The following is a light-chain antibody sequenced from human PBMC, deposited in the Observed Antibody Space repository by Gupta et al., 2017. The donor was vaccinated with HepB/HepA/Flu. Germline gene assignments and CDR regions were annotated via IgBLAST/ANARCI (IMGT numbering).Light chain of an antibody. CDR3: QQRSNWLT. Sequence: EIVLTQSPAPLSLSPGERATLSCSASQSVSSYLAWYQQKPGQAPRLLIYDASNRATGIPARFSGSGSGTDFTLTISSLEPEDFAVYYCQQRSNWLTFGGGTKVEIK. J-gene: IGKJ4*01. CDR1: QSVSSY. CDR2: DAS. V-gene: IGKV3-11*01.